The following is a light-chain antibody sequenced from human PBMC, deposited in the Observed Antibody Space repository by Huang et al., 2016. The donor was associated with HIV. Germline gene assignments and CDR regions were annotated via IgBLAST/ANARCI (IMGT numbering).Light chain of an antibody. V-gene: IGKV1-27*01. J-gene: IGKJ1*01. Sequence: DIQMIQSPSSLSASVGDSVTITCRGSQGISNYLAWYQQKPGKVPTLLIYAASTLQSVVPSRFSGSGSGADFTLTISSLQPEDVATYYCQKYNSAPRWTFGQGTKVEIK. CDR1: QGISNY. CDR3: QKYNSAPRWT. CDR2: AAS.